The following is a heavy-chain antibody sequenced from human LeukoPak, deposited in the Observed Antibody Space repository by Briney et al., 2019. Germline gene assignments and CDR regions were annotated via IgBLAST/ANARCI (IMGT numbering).Heavy chain of an antibody. D-gene: IGHD1-1*01. CDR1: GFTFRNYW. Sequence: GGSPRLSCAPPGFTFRNYWMHSVRHAPGKGLVWVSRINTDGSTTNYADSVKGRFSISRDKAKNTLYLQMNSLRAEDTAVYYCARAVSTSLRSTAYWGQGTLVTVSS. J-gene: IGHJ4*02. CDR3: ARAVSTSLRSTAY. CDR2: INTDGSTT. V-gene: IGHV3-74*01.